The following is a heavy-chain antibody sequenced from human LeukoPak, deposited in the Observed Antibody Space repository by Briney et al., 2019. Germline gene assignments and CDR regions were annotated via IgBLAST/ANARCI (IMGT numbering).Heavy chain of an antibody. J-gene: IGHJ3*02. Sequence: ASVRVSCKASGYTFTNYGISWVRQAPGQGLEWMGWISAYNGNTNYAQKLQGRVTMTTDTSTSTAYMEVRSLRSDDTAMYYCARQSFGSGSRDDAFDIWGQGTMVTVSS. D-gene: IGHD3-10*01. CDR3: ARQSFGSGSRDDAFDI. V-gene: IGHV1-18*01. CDR1: GYTFTNYG. CDR2: ISAYNGNT.